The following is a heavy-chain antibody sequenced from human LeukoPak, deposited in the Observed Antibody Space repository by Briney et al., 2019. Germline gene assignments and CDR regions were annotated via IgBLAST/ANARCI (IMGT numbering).Heavy chain of an antibody. D-gene: IGHD3-10*01. CDR3: ARKPFYYGSGRGMDV. V-gene: IGHV4-34*01. Sequence: KASGTLSLTCAVYGGSFSGYYWSWVRQPPGKGLEWIGEINHSGSTNYNPSLKSRVTISVDTSKNQFSLKLSSVTAADTAVYYCARKPFYYGSGRGMDVWGKGTTVTVSS. CDR1: GGSFSGYY. J-gene: IGHJ6*04. CDR2: INHSGST.